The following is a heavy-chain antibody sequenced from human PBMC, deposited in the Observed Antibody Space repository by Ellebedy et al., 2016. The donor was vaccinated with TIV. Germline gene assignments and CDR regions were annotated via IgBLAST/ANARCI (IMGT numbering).Heavy chain of an antibody. CDR1: GFTVSSEY. J-gene: IGHJ4*02. CDR2: LYRGGST. CDR3: ARDAGGYGYFDY. D-gene: IGHD6-19*01. V-gene: IGHV3-53*01. Sequence: GESLKISCAVSGFTVSSEYMTWVRQAPGKGLEWVSVLYRGGSTYYADSAKGRFTISRDNAKNTLFLQMNTLRAEDTAVYYCARDAGGYGYFDYWGQGTLVTVSS.